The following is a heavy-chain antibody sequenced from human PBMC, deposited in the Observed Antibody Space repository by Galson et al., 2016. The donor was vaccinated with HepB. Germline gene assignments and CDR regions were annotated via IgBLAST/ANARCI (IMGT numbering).Heavy chain of an antibody. CDR3: TVAATYDFWSGYYMLDP. J-gene: IGHJ5*02. D-gene: IGHD3-3*01. V-gene: IGHV3-15*07. CDR2: IKSKTDGGTN. Sequence: SLRLSCAASGFSFSHAWMHWVRQAPGKGLEWVGRIKSKTDGGTNDYAAPVKGRFAISRDDSKNTLYLQMNRLKTEDTGVYYCTVAATYDFWSGYYMLDPWGQGTLVTVSS. CDR1: GFSFSHAW.